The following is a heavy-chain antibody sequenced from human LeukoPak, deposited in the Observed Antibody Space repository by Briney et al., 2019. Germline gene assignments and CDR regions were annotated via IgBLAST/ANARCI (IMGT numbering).Heavy chain of an antibody. J-gene: IGHJ6*02. V-gene: IGHV3-73*01. CDR2: IRNGANNYAT. CDR1: VFTFSDSA. CDR3: SGYDYGMDV. Sequence: PGGSLRLSCEASVFTFSDSAIHWVRQAPGKGLEWVGRIRNGANNYATVYSASVEGRFSMSRDDSKNTAYLQMNSLKTEDTAIYYCSGYDYGMDVWGQGTTVTVSS.